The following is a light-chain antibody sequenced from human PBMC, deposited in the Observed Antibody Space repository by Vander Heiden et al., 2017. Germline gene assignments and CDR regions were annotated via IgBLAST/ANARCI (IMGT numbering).Light chain of an antibody. CDR1: QNIANQ. Sequence: DIQMTQSPSSLSASLGDRVTIPCRASQNIANQVTWYQHRPGKAPTLLIDASSNLDAGVPSRFSGGGSGTDFTLTISSLQPEDFATYYCQTWYGSLFTFGQGTKLE. V-gene: IGKV1-39*01. CDR2: ASS. J-gene: IGKJ2*01. CDR3: QTWYGSLFT.